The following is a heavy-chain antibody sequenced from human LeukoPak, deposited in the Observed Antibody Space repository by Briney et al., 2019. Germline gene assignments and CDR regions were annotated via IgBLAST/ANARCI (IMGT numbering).Heavy chain of an antibody. Sequence: TGGSLRLSCAASGFTFSDAWMSWVRQAPGKGLEWVGRIKSKSNVEPTDYAARVGGRFTISRDDSKNTLYLQMNSLKPEDTATYYCATSRGAFFLLWGQGTLVTVSS. CDR2: IKSKSNVEPT. CDR3: ATSRGAFFLL. CDR1: GFTFSDAW. V-gene: IGHV3-15*01. D-gene: IGHD1-26*01. J-gene: IGHJ4*02.